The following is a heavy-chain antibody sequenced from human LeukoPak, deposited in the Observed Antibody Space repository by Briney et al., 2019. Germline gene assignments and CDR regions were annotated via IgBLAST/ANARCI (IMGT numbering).Heavy chain of an antibody. CDR2: ISNTGSPI. CDR1: GFTFRNEE. V-gene: IGHV3-48*03. Sequence: PGGSLRLSCVVSGFTFRNEEMNWVRQAPEKGLEWIAYISNTGSPIHYRDSVKGRFTISRDNAQSSLFLQMNSLRPDDTAIYYCARGGNYAPFDYWGQGVLVAVSS. D-gene: IGHD1-26*01. J-gene: IGHJ4*02. CDR3: ARGGNYAPFDY.